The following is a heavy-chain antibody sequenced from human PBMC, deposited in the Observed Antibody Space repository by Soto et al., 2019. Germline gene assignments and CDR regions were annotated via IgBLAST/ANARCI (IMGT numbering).Heavy chain of an antibody. CDR1: GGSISSGGYY. V-gene: IGHV4-31*03. D-gene: IGHD2-2*01. J-gene: IGHJ6*02. CDR2: IYYSGST. Sequence: QVQLQESGPGLVKPSQTLSLTCTVSGGSISSGGYYWSWIRQHPGKGLEWIGYIYYSGSTYYNPSLKSRVTISVYTSKNQFSLKLSSVTAADTAVYYCARGYCSSTSCYLGGGGYGMDVWGQGTTVTVSS. CDR3: ARGYCSSTSCYLGGGGYGMDV.